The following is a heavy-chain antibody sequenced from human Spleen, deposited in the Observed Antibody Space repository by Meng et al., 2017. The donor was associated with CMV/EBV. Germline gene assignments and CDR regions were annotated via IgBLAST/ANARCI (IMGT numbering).Heavy chain of an antibody. Sequence: WVRQAPGKGLEWIGSIYYSGSTYYNPSLKSRVTISVDTSKNQFSLKLSSVTAADTAVYYCARDGTYYDFWSGYPPWSYYYGMDVWGQGTTVTVSS. CDR3: ARDGTYYDFWSGYPPWSYYYGMDV. V-gene: IGHV4-39*07. J-gene: IGHJ6*02. CDR2: IYYSGST. D-gene: IGHD3-3*01.